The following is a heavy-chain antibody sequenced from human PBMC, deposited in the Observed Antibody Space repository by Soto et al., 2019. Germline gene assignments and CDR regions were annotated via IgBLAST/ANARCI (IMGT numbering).Heavy chain of an antibody. D-gene: IGHD5-12*01. Sequence: GGSLRLSCAASGFTFSSYWMHWVRQAPGKGLVWVSRINSDGSSTNYADSVKGRFTISRDNAKNTLYPQMNSLRAEDTAVYYCALIVATTGSFDNWGQGTLVTVSS. J-gene: IGHJ4*02. CDR1: GFTFSSYW. V-gene: IGHV3-74*01. CDR3: ALIVATTGSFDN. CDR2: INSDGSST.